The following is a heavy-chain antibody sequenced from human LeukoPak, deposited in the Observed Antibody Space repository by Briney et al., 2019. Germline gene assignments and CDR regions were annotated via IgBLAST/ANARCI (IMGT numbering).Heavy chain of an antibody. Sequence: ASVKVSCKASGGTFSSYAINWVRQATGQGLEWMGWMNPNSGNTGYAQKFQGRVTMTRNTSISTAYMELSSLRSGDTAVYYCARGGFSGYNLPGAFDIWGQGTMVTVSS. V-gene: IGHV1-8*02. CDR1: GGTFSSYA. D-gene: IGHD3-22*01. CDR2: MNPNSGNT. CDR3: ARGGFSGYNLPGAFDI. J-gene: IGHJ3*02.